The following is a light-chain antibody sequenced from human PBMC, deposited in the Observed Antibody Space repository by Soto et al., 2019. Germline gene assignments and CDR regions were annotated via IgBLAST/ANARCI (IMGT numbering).Light chain of an antibody. V-gene: IGKV3-11*01. Sequence: EIVLTQSPGTLSLSPGARAPLSCRARQNINTYLAWFRQHPGQAPRLLIYDASNRATGISARFSGSGSGTDFTLTISSLEPEDFAVYYCQQRSKWPPEVTFGQGTRLEI. J-gene: IGKJ5*01. CDR3: QQRSKWPPEVT. CDR2: DAS. CDR1: QNINTY.